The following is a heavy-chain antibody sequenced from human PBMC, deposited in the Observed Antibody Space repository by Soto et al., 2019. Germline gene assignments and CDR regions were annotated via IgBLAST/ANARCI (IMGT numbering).Heavy chain of an antibody. CDR1: GGSISSGGYC. CDR3: ARGVLL. J-gene: IGHJ4*02. CDR2: ISNSGST. Sequence: QVQLQESGPGLVKPSQTLSLTCTVSGGSISSGGYCWSWIRQHPGKGLEWIGCISNSGSTYYNSRLSSXXTISVDTSENQFSLKLTSVTDADTAVYYCARGVLLWGQGTLVTVSS. V-gene: IGHV4-31*01.